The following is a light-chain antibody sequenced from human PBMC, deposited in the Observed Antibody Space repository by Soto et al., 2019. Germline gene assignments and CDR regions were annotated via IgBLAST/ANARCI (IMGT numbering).Light chain of an antibody. J-gene: IGLJ2*01. CDR3: AAWDVSLRGV. CDR1: SSNIGSNY. V-gene: IGLV1-47*01. CDR2: RNN. Sequence: QSVLTQPPSASGTPGQRVTISCSGSSSNIGSNYVYWYQQLPGTAPKLLIYRNNQRPSGVPDRFSGSKSGTSASLAISGLRSEDEADYYCAAWDVSLRGVFGGGTKLTVL.